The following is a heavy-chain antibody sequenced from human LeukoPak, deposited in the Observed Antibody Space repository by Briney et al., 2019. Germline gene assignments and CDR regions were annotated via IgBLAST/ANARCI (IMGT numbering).Heavy chain of an antibody. CDR1: GFTFSSHW. Sequence: GGSLRLSCAASGFTFSSHWMHWVRQAPGKGLVWVSRIDSDGSSKNYADSVKGRFTISRDNDKNSLYLQMNSLRAEDTAVYYCIRDLFDVYSLDYWGQGALVTVSS. CDR3: IRDLFDVYSLDY. D-gene: IGHD5-18*01. V-gene: IGHV3-74*01. CDR2: IDSDGSSK. J-gene: IGHJ4*02.